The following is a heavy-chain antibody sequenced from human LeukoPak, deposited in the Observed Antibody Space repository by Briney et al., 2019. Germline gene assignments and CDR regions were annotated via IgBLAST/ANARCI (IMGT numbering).Heavy chain of an antibody. CDR3: ARDLDYYGSGSYYNAHSPFDY. Sequence: PGGSLRLSCAASGFAFSTYGMHWVRQAPGKGLEWVAGIWSGGTTKYYADSVKGRLTISRDNSKNTLYLQMNSLRAEDTAVYYCARDLDYYGSGSYYNAHSPFDYWGQGTLVTVSS. V-gene: IGHV3-33*01. CDR1: GFAFSTYG. CDR2: IWSGGTTK. J-gene: IGHJ4*02. D-gene: IGHD3-10*01.